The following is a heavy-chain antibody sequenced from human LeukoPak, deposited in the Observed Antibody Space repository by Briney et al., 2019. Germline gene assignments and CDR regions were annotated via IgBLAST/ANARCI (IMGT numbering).Heavy chain of an antibody. Sequence: PSQTLSLTCTVSGGSISSGSYYWSWIRQPAGKGLEWIGRIYTSGSTNYNPSLKSRVTISVDTSKNQFSLKLSSVTAADTAVYYYARESGYDSDWGQGTLVTVSS. J-gene: IGHJ4*02. CDR2: IYTSGST. D-gene: IGHD5-12*01. CDR1: GGSISSGSYY. V-gene: IGHV4-61*02. CDR3: ARESGYDSD.